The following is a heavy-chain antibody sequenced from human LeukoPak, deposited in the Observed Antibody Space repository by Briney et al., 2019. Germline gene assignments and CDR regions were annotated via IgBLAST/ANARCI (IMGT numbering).Heavy chain of an antibody. CDR1: GFTVSSNY. Sequence: GGSLRLSCAASGFTVSSNYISWGRQAPGKGLEWVSFISIGSDNIDYADSVRGRFTISRDNAKNSLYLEMSSLRDEDTAVYYCAPDFNRGGRDHYWGQGTLVTVSS. CDR3: APDFNRGGRDHY. D-gene: IGHD2-15*01. CDR2: ISIGSDNI. J-gene: IGHJ4*02. V-gene: IGHV3-48*02.